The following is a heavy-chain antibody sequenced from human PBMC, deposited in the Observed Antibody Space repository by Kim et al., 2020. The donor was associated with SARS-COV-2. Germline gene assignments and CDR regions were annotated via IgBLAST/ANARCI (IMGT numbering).Heavy chain of an antibody. V-gene: IGHV3-23*01. Sequence: GGSLRLSCAASGFTFSTYDLTWVRQAPGKGLEWVSAISGSGNSTYYADSVKGRFTISRDNPKNTLYLQMNSLRGEDTALYYCAKGRPHSGTYYSDYYCQG. D-gene: IGHD2-21*01. CDR2: ISGSGNST. J-gene: IGHJ4*02. CDR1: GFTFSTYD. CDR3: AKGRPHSGTYYSDY.